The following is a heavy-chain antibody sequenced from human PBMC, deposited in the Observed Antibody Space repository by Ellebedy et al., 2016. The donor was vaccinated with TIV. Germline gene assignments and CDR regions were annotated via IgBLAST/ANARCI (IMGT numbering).Heavy chain of an antibody. CDR3: AGHGDRAMTH. V-gene: IGHV3-21*01. CDR1: GLTFRSST. CDR2: ISSNGTYI. D-gene: IGHD5-18*01. Sequence: PGGSLRLSCAASGLTFRSSTMNWVRQAPAKGMAWVSSISSNGTYIYYAYSVKGRFTISRDNAKNSLYLQMNSLRVEDTAVYYCAGHGDRAMTHWGQGTLVTVSS. J-gene: IGHJ4*02.